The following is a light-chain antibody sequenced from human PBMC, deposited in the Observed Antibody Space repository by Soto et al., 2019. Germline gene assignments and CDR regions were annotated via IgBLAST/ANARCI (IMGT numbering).Light chain of an antibody. CDR2: SHN. CDR3: APRDDSLHESWV. J-gene: IGLJ3*02. CDR1: RSNVGSNT. Sequence: QSVLTQPPSASETPGQRVTISCSGSRSNVGSNTVNWYQQLPGTAPKVLIYSHNQRPSGVPDRFSGSKSGTSSSLANSGLQSEYEAAYYCAPRDDSLHESWVFGGGTKLTVL. V-gene: IGLV1-44*01.